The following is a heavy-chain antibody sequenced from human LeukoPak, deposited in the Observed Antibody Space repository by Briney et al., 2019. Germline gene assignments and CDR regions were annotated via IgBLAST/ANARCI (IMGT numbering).Heavy chain of an antibody. D-gene: IGHD4-11*01. J-gene: IGHJ4*02. CDR3: AKDLYSNYGPADY. Sequence: PGGSLRLSCAASGFTFSSYAMSWVRQAPGKGLEWVSTINGGGVNTHYADPVGGRFTISRGNSKNTLFLQMNSLRDEDTAVYYCAKDLYSNYGPADYWGQGNLVTVSS. CDR2: INGGGVNT. V-gene: IGHV3-23*01. CDR1: GFTFSSYA.